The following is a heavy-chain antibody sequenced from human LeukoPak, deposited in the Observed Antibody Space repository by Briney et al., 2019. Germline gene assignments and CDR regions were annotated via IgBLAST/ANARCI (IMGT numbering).Heavy chain of an antibody. CDR2: INHSGSA. CDR3: ARQYSSGWYKGYFQY. Sequence: SETLSLTCGVNGGSFSGYYWSWIRQPPGTGLEWIGEINHSGSANYNPSLKSRVTISVDTSKNQFSLKLSSVTAADPAVYYCARQYSSGWYKGYFQYWGQGTLVTVSS. J-gene: IGHJ1*01. D-gene: IGHD6-19*01. CDR1: GGSFSGYY. V-gene: IGHV4-34*01.